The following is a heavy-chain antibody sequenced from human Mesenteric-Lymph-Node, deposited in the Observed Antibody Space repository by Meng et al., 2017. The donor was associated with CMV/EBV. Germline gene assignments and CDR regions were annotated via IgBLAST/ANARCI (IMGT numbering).Heavy chain of an antibody. CDR2: INHSGST. V-gene: IGHV4-34*01. J-gene: IGHJ4*02. Sequence: PLPQGGAGLLKPSETLYVTCAVYGGSFSGYYWNWIRQSPEKGLEWIGEINHSGSTTYNPSFTSRIIISVDTSTNQISLNMSSVTAADTAVYYCARGSSYDILTGYFDYWGQGALVTVSS. CDR1: GGSFSGYY. D-gene: IGHD3-9*01. CDR3: ARGSSYDILTGYFDY.